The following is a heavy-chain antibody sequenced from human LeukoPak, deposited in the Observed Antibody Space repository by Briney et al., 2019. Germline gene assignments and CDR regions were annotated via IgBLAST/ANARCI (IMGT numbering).Heavy chain of an antibody. CDR2: MNPNRGNT. CDR1: GYTFTSYD. D-gene: IGHD1-26*01. V-gene: IGHV1-8*01. CDR3: ARGHPISYSGSSRNYYSYYGMDV. Sequence: ASVTVSFMASGYTFTSYDIHWVRQAPGPGRERMGYMNPNRGNTGYAQKFKGRVTMTRNTSISTADMELSGLRSEDTAVYYCARGHPISYSGSSRNYYSYYGMDVWGKGTTVTVSS. J-gene: IGHJ6*04.